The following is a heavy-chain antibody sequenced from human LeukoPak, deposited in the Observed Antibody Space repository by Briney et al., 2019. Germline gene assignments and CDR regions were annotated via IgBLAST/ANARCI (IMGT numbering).Heavy chain of an antibody. CDR3: ARESNGWYTHFDY. CDR2: INQAGSEK. CDR1: GFTFRSYW. D-gene: IGHD6-19*01. V-gene: IGHV3-7*05. Sequence: GGSLRLSCAASGFTFRSYWMSWVRQAPGKGLEWVANINQAGSEKYYVDSVKGRFTMSGDNAKNSLYLQMHSLRAEDTAVYYCARESNGWYTHFDYWGQGTLVTVSS. J-gene: IGHJ4*02.